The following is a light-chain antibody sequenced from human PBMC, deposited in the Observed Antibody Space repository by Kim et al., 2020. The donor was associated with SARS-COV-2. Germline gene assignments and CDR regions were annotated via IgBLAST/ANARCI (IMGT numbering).Light chain of an antibody. CDR2: DVS. CDR1: SNDVGLYNY. Sequence: GQSISLSCTGTSNDVGLYNYVSWYQQHPGKAPKLIIFDVSNRPSGASDHFSGSKSGNTASLTISGLQAEDEADYYCSSYTSSSTLVFGTGTQLTVL. J-gene: IGLJ1*01. CDR3: SSYTSSSTLV. V-gene: IGLV2-14*03.